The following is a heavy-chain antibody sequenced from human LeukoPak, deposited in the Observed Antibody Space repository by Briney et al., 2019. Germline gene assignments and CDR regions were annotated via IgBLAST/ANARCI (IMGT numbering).Heavy chain of an antibody. Sequence: GESLKISCKGSGYIFASYWIGWVRQMPGKGLEWMGIIYPGDSDIRYSPSFQGQVTISADKSTSTAYLQWSGLKASDTAMYYCARNWAAAGTYWYFDPWGRGTLVTVSS. D-gene: IGHD6-13*01. CDR2: IYPGDSDI. CDR3: ARNWAAAGTYWYFDP. J-gene: IGHJ2*01. CDR1: GYIFASYW. V-gene: IGHV5-51*01.